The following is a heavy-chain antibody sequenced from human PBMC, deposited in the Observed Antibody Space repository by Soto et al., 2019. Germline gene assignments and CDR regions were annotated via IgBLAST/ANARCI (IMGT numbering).Heavy chain of an antibody. J-gene: IGHJ3*02. CDR1: GVSMSSSPYY. Sequence: PSETLSLTCIVSGVSMSSSPYYWGWIRQPLGKGLEWIGSMFYSGRTYYSPSLKSRVTLSVNTSKNQFSLRLSSVTAADTALYYCARGFCSGGSCYQNEHDAFDMWGKGTMVTVSS. CDR2: MFYSGRT. V-gene: IGHV4-39*01. D-gene: IGHD2-15*01. CDR3: ARGFCSGGSCYQNEHDAFDM.